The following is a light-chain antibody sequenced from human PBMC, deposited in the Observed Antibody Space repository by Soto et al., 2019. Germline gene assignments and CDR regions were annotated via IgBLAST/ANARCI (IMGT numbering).Light chain of an antibody. V-gene: IGKV1-5*01. Sequence: DIQMTQSPSTLSASVVDRVTITCRASQSIGNWLAWYQQKPGKAPKLLIYDASSLESGVPSRFSGSGSGTEFTLTISSLQPDDFATYYCQQYNSYSSTFGHGTKVDIK. CDR3: QQYNSYSST. CDR1: QSIGNW. J-gene: IGKJ1*01. CDR2: DAS.